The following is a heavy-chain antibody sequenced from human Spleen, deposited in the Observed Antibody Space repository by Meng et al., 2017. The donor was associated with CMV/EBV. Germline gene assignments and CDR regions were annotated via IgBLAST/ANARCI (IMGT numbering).Heavy chain of an antibody. CDR1: GYTFRSYA. CDR3: AREYASTWYYFDY. Sequence: ASGYTFRSYAINWVRQASGQGLECVGWSSVYNGNTNYAQKFQGRISMTTDTSTSTVYMALRSLRSDDTSVYYCAREYASTWYYFDYWGQGTLVTVSS. CDR2: SSVYNGNT. J-gene: IGHJ4*02. D-gene: IGHD6-13*01. V-gene: IGHV1-18*01.